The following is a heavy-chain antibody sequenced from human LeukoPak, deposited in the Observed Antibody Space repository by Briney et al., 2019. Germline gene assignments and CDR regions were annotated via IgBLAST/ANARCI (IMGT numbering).Heavy chain of an antibody. CDR3: ARCTTGRTFGSLREIKRSREIDY. Sequence: PGGSLRLSCAASGFTFSSYAMHWVRQAPGKGLEWVAVISYDGSNKYYADSVKGRFTISRDNAKNSLYLQMNSLRVEDTAVYYCARCTTGRTFGSLREIKRSREIDYWGQGTLVTVSS. V-gene: IGHV3-30*04. J-gene: IGHJ4*02. CDR1: GFTFSSYA. CDR2: ISYDGSNK. D-gene: IGHD1-1*01.